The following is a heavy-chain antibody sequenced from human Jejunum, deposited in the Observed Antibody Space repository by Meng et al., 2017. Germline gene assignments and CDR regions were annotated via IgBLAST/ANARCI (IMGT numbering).Heavy chain of an antibody. CDR1: GFTFSSYE. J-gene: IGHJ4*02. CDR2: ISSSGSAI. CDR3: ARDQSRRQKYYFDY. Sequence: GESLKISCVASGFTFSSYEMNWVRQAPGKGLEWLSYISSSGSAIYYADPVKGRFTISRDNAKNSLYLQINSLRVEDTAVYYCARDQSRRQKYYFDYWGQGTLVTVSS. D-gene: IGHD1-14*01. V-gene: IGHV3-48*03.